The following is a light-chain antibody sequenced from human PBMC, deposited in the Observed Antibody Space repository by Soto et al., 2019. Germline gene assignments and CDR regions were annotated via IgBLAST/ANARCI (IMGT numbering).Light chain of an antibody. CDR2: NVS. J-gene: IGLJ1*01. CDR3: SSYTSSSTYV. Sequence: QSALTQPVSVSGSPGQSIAISCTGTSSDVGGYNSVSWYQQHPGKAPKLMIYNVSNRPSGVSDRFSGSKSGNTASLTISGLRAEDEADYYCSSYTSSSTYVFGTGTKVTVL. V-gene: IGLV2-14*03. CDR1: SSDVGGYNS.